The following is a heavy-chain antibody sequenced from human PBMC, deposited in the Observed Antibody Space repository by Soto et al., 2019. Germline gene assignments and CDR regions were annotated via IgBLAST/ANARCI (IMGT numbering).Heavy chain of an antibody. V-gene: IGHV3-48*01. J-gene: IGHJ3*02. CDR1: GFTFRSYS. CDR3: ARPITMVRGVIPPDAFDI. CDR2: ISSSSSTI. D-gene: IGHD3-10*01. Sequence: GSLRLSCAASGFTFRSYSMNWVRQAPGKGLEWVSYISSSSSTIYYADSVKGRFTISRDNAKNSLYLQMNSLRAEDTAVYYCARPITMVRGVIPPDAFDIWGQGTMVTVSS.